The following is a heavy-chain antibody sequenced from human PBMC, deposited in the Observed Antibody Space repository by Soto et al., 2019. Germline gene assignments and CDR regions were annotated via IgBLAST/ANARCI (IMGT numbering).Heavy chain of an antibody. V-gene: IGHV4-59*08. Sequence: ETLSLTCTVSGGSIRSYYWSWIRQPPGKGLEWIGYIYYSGSTNYNPSLKSRVTISVDTSKNQFSLKLSSVTAADTAVYYCARTYSSSWTGYAFDIWGQGTMVTVSS. CDR2: IYYSGST. CDR1: GGSIRSYY. J-gene: IGHJ3*02. CDR3: ARTYSSSWTGYAFDI. D-gene: IGHD6-13*01.